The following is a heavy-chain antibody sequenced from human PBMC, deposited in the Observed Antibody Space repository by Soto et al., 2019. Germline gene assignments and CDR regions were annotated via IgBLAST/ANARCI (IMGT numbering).Heavy chain of an antibody. CDR3: ARVPDR. V-gene: IGHV4-30-2*01. CDR2: IYHSGST. CDR1: GGSISSGGYS. J-gene: IGHJ5*02. Sequence: SETLSLTCAVSGGSISSGGYSWSWIRQPPGKGLEWIGYIYHSGSTYYNPSLKSRVTISVDRSKNQFSLKLSSVTAADTALYYCARVPDRWGQGTLVTLPS.